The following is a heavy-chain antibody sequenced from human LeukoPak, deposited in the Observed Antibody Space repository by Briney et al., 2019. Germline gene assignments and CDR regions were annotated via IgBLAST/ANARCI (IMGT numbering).Heavy chain of an antibody. J-gene: IGHJ4*02. D-gene: IGHD3-3*01. CDR1: GFTFSNYV. V-gene: IGHV3-33*08. Sequence: GGSLRLSCAASGFTFSNYVMNWVRQAPGKGLEWVAAIWHDGRNKYYADSVKGRFTISRDNSKNTLYLQMNSLRAEDTAVYYCARIMNDFWSGYYPLALNYWGQGTPVTVSS. CDR2: IWHDGRNK. CDR3: ARIMNDFWSGYYPLALNY.